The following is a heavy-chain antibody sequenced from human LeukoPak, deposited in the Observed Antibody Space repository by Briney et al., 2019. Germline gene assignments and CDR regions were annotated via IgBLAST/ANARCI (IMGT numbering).Heavy chain of an antibody. J-gene: IGHJ4*02. V-gene: IGHV3-23*01. CDR2: ITGSGGNT. CDR3: VIWGDYDVLTGYYVSDY. CDR1: GFTFSNYA. D-gene: IGHD3-9*01. Sequence: PGASLRLSCAASGFTFSNYAMSWVRQAPGKGLEWVSAITGSGGNTHYADSVKGRFTISRDNSKNTVFLQMNSLRHEDTAIYYCVIWGDYDVLTGYYVSDYWGQGTLVTVSS.